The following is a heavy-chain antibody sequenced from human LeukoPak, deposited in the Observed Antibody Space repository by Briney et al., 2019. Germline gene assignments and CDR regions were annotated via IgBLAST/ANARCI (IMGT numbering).Heavy chain of an antibody. CDR2: INWNGGST. CDR3: AVRHGYCSSTSQYPQCDYYYMDV. Sequence: GGSLRLSCAAPGFTFSSYWMHWVRQAPGKGLVWVSGINWNGGSTGYADSVKGRFTISRDNAKNSLYLQMNSLRAEDTALYYCAVRHGYCSSTSQYPQCDYYYMDVWGKGTTVTVSS. J-gene: IGHJ6*03. D-gene: IGHD2-2*01. CDR1: GFTFSSYW. V-gene: IGHV3-20*04.